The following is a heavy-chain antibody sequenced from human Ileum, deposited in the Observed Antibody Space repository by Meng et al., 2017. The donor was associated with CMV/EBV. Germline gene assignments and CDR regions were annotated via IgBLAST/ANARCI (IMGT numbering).Heavy chain of an antibody. Sequence: GESLKISCKASGYTFTTYWIGWVRQMPGKGLEWMGMIYPYDSDTIYSPSFQGQVTISVDKSINTAYLQWSSLKASDTAMYYCARHGGGYCRSTSCYLFDPWGQGTLVTVSS. V-gene: IGHV5-51*01. CDR1: GYTFTTYW. J-gene: IGHJ5*02. CDR3: ARHGGGYCRSTSCYLFDP. CDR2: IYPYDSDT. D-gene: IGHD2-2*01.